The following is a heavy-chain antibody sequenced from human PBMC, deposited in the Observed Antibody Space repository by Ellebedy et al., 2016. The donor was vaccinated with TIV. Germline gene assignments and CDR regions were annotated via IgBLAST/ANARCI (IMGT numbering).Heavy chain of an antibody. Sequence: SETLSLTCAVSGGSLSDNYWTWIRQPPGKGLEWIGYLYYTGSTNYNPSLKSRVTISVNTTRNQFSLKLSSVTAADTAVYYCVSSASMDAFDLWGQGTMVTVSS. CDR3: VSSASMDAFDL. CDR2: LYYTGST. V-gene: IGHV4-59*01. J-gene: IGHJ3*01. D-gene: IGHD3-16*01. CDR1: GGSLSDNY.